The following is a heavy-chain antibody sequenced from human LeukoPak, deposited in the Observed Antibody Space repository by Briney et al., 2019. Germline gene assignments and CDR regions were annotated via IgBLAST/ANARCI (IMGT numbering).Heavy chain of an antibody. V-gene: IGHV1-69*01. J-gene: IGHJ4*02. CDR2: IIPIFGTA. CDR3: ARGLFSSRYCSSTSCTYFDY. D-gene: IGHD2-2*01. Sequence: RASVTVSCKASGGTFSSYAISWVRQAPGQGLEWMGGIIPIFGTANYAQKFQGRVTITADESTSTAYMELSSLRSEDTAVYYCARGLFSSRYCSSTSCTYFDYWGQGTLVTVSS. CDR1: GGTFSSYA.